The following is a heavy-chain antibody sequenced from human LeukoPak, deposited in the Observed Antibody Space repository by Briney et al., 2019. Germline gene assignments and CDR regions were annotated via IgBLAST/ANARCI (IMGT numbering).Heavy chain of an antibody. CDR2: INSDGSST. V-gene: IGHV3-74*01. J-gene: IGHJ4*02. Sequence: PGGSLRLSCAASGFTLSSYWMHWVRQAPGKGLGWVSRINSDGSSTGYADSVKGRFPISRDNAQNSLYLQMNSLRAEDTAVYFCARDGYATGSHDYWGQGTLVTVSS. CDR1: GFTLSSYW. D-gene: IGHD3-10*01. CDR3: ARDGYATGSHDY.